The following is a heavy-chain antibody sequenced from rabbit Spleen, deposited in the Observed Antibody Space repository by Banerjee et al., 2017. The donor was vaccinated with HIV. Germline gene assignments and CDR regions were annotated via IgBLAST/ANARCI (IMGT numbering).Heavy chain of an antibody. CDR3: GRSAGSSGYSLNL. Sequence: QAQLVESGGGLDQPEGVLTLTCKASGFDFSSNAMCWVRQAPGKGPEWIACIYNGDNSTYYANWAKGRFTISKTSSTTVTLQMTSLTAADTATYFCGRSAGSSGYSLNLWGPGTPSPS. J-gene: IGHJ4*01. D-gene: IGHD1-1*01. V-gene: IGHV1S47*01. CDR1: GFDFSSNA. CDR2: IYNGDNST.